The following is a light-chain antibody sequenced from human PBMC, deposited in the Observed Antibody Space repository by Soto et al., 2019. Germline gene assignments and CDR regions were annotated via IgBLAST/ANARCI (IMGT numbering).Light chain of an antibody. CDR1: SGDVGGYNY. J-gene: IGLJ1*01. V-gene: IGLV2-8*01. Sequence: QSVLTQPPSASGSPGQSVTISCTGTSGDVGGYNYVSWYQQHPGKAPKLMIYEVSKRPSGVPDRFSGSKSGNTASLTVSGLQAEDEADYYCSSYAGSNNVYVFGTGTKVTVL. CDR3: SSYAGSNNVYV. CDR2: EVS.